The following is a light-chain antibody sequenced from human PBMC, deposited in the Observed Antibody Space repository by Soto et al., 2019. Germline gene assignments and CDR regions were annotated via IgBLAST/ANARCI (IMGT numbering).Light chain of an antibody. CDR2: LGS. CDR1: QSLLHSNGYNY. Sequence: DSVMTQSPLSLPVPPGEPASISCRSSQSLLHSNGYNYLDWYLQKPGQSPQLLIYLGSNRASGVPDRFSGSGSGTDFTLKISRVEAEDVGVYYCMQALQTLLTFGGGTKVEIK. CDR3: MQALQTLLT. V-gene: IGKV2-28*01. J-gene: IGKJ4*01.